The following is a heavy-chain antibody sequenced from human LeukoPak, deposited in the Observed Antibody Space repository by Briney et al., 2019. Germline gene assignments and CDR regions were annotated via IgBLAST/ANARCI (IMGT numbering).Heavy chain of an antibody. Sequence: AGSLRLSCVASGFTFSNYWMSWVRQAPGKGLGWVANINQDGSHKYYVDSVEGRFTISRDNPKNSVYLQVNSLRAEDTAVYYCARIGYSSSSFDYWGQGTLVTVSS. D-gene: IGHD6-6*01. V-gene: IGHV3-7*01. J-gene: IGHJ4*02. CDR1: GFTFSNYW. CDR2: INQDGSHK. CDR3: ARIGYSSSSFDY.